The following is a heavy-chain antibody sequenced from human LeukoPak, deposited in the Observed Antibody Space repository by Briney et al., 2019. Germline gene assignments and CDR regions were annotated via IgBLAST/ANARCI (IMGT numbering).Heavy chain of an antibody. CDR3: VTDSSSYPGGDY. CDR1: GYSISSGYY. J-gene: IGHJ4*02. D-gene: IGHD6-13*01. Sequence: SETLSLTCAVSGYSISSGYYWGWIRQPPGKGLEWIGSIYHSGSTYYNPSLKSRVTISVDTSKNQFSLKLSSVTAADTAVYYCVTDSSSYPGGDYWGQGTLVTVSS. CDR2: IYHSGST. V-gene: IGHV4-38-2*01.